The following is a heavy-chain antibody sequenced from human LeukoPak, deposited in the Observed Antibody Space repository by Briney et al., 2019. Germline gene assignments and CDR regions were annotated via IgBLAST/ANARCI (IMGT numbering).Heavy chain of an antibody. D-gene: IGHD2-21*01. V-gene: IGHV3-23*01. Sequence: VGSLRLSCAASGFTFSSYEMNWVRQAPGKGLEWVSAISGSGGSTYYADSVKGRFTISRDNSKNTLYLQMNSLRAEDTAVYYCAKERVVMPPGYFDYWGQGNLVTVSS. J-gene: IGHJ4*02. CDR2: ISGSGGST. CDR3: AKERVVMPPGYFDY. CDR1: GFTFSSYE.